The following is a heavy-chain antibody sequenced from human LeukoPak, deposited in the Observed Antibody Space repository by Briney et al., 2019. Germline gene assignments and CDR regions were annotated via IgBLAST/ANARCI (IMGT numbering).Heavy chain of an antibody. CDR3: ARLDDSSGYYPYYFDY. D-gene: IGHD3-22*01. CDR2: IYPGDSDT. CDR1: GYSFTSYW. J-gene: IGHJ4*02. Sequence: GESLKISCKGSGYSFTSYWIGWVRQMPGKGLEWMGIIYPGDSDTSYSPSFQGQVTISADKSISTAYLQWSSLKASDTAMYYCARLDDSSGYYPYYFDYWGQGTLVTVSS. V-gene: IGHV5-51*01.